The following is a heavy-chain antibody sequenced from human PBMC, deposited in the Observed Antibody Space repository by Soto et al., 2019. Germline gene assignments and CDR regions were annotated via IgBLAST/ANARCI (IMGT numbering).Heavy chain of an antibody. V-gene: IGHV4-31*03. CDR1: GGSISSGGYY. J-gene: IGHJ6*02. Sequence: QVQLQESGPGLVKPSQTLSLTCTVSGGSISSGGYYWSWIRQHPGKGLEWIGYIYYSGSTYYNPSLKSRVTISVDTSKNPFALKLSSVPAADTAVYYCARELRFGEDYYGMDVWGQGTTVTVSS. CDR3: ARELRFGEDYYGMDV. D-gene: IGHD3-10*01. CDR2: IYYSGST.